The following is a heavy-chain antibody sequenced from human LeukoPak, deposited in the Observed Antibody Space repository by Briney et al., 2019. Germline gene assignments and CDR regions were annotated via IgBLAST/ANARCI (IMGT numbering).Heavy chain of an antibody. CDR3: ASTGTTRANFDY. Sequence: ASVKVSRKASGYTFTSYYMHWVRQAPGQGLEWMGIINPSGGSTSYAQKFQGRVTMTRDTSTSTVYMELSSLRSEDTAVYYCASTGTTRANFDYWGQGTLVTVSS. CDR1: GYTFTSYY. J-gene: IGHJ4*02. V-gene: IGHV1-46*01. CDR2: INPSGGST. D-gene: IGHD1-7*01.